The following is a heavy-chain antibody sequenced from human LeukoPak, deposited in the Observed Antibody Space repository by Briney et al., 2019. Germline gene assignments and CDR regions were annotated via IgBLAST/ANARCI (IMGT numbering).Heavy chain of an antibody. Sequence: PGGSLRLSCAVSGSTSSNYGMNWVRQAPGKGLEWVSAISGSGDNTYYADSVKGRFTISRDNSKNTLYLQMNSLRAGDTAVYFCAKDLSPGHYWGQGILVTVSS. D-gene: IGHD2/OR15-2a*01. CDR3: AKDLSPGHY. J-gene: IGHJ4*02. V-gene: IGHV3-23*01. CDR1: GSTSSNYG. CDR2: ISGSGDNT.